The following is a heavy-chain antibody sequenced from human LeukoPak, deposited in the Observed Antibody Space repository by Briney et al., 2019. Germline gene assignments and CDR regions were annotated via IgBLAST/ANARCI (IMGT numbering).Heavy chain of an antibody. CDR2: IYPGDSDT. J-gene: IGHJ5*02. D-gene: IGHD3-3*01. CDR3: ARRFYDFWSGEGWFDP. Sequence: GESLKISCKGSGYSFTSYWIGWVRQMPGKGLEWMGIIYPGDSDTRDSPSFQGQVTISADKSISTAYLQWSSLKASDTAMYYCARRFYDFWSGEGWFDPWGQGTLVTVSS. V-gene: IGHV5-51*01. CDR1: GYSFTSYW.